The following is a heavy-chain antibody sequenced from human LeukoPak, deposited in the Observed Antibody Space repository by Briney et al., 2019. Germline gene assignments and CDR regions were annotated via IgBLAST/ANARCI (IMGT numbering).Heavy chain of an antibody. CDR3: TRVGYIDEGIDY. J-gene: IGHJ4*02. V-gene: IGHV3-7*04. CDR1: GFSFSTYD. Sequence: PGGSLRLSCVASGFSFSTYDMYWVRQAPGKGLEWVANIKPDGTTKFYVDSVKGRFTISRDNAKNSLYLQMNSLRAEDTAIYYCTRVGYIDEGIDYWGQGTLVTVSS. D-gene: IGHD5-24*01. CDR2: IKPDGTTK.